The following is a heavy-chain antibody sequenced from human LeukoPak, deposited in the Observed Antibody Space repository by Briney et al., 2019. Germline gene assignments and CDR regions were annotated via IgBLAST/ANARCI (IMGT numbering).Heavy chain of an antibody. D-gene: IGHD3-10*01. J-gene: IGHJ4*02. CDR2: IYYSGNT. Sequence: SETLSLTCTVSGGAISSYYWSWIRPPTGKGLEWIGYIYYSGNTNYNPSLKSRVTISVDTSKNQFPLKLSSVTAADTAVYYCAREGLATMIRGVIPYWGQGTLVTVSS. CDR3: AREGLATMIRGVIPY. CDR1: GGAISSYY. V-gene: IGHV4-59*01.